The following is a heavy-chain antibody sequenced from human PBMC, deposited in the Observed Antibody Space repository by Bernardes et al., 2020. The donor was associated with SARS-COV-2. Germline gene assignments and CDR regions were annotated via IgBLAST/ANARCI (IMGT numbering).Heavy chain of an antibody. CDR2: INPNSGGT. D-gene: IGHD4-17*01. Sequence: ASVKVSCKASGYTFTGYYMHWVRQAPGQGLEWMGWINPNSGGTNYAQKFQGRVTMTRDTSISTAYMELSRLRSDDTAVYYCARVRVVDYGDSNSQVDAFDIWGQGTMVTVSS. J-gene: IGHJ3*02. V-gene: IGHV1-2*02. CDR1: GYTFTGYY. CDR3: ARVRVVDYGDSNSQVDAFDI.